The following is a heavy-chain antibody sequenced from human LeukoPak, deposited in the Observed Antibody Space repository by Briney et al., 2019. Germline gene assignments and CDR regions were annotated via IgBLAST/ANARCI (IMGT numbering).Heavy chain of an antibody. CDR1: GYTFSNHD. D-gene: IGHD3/OR15-3a*01. J-gene: IGHJ3*02. CDR2: ITPFNGNT. V-gene: IGHV1-45*02. CDR3: ASALDSGDDAFDI. Sequence: SVKVSCKASGYTFSNHDMNWVRQAPGQALEWMGWITPFNGNTNYAQKFQDSVTITRDRSMSTAYMELSSLRSEDTAMYYCASALDSGDDAFDIWGQGTMVTVSS.